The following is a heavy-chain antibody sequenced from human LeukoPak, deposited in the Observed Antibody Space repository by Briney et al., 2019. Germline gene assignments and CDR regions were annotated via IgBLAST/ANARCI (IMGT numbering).Heavy chain of an antibody. CDR3: AKDGTGCGGDCYSNY. Sequence: GGSLRLSCAASGFTFSAYGMSWFRQAPGKGLEWVSAITYSSGNTYYADSVKGRFTISRDNSKNTLYLQMNSLRAEDTALYYCAKDGTGCGGDCYSNYWGQGTLVTVSS. V-gene: IGHV3-23*01. J-gene: IGHJ4*02. CDR1: GFTFSAYG. CDR2: ITYSSGNT. D-gene: IGHD2-21*02.